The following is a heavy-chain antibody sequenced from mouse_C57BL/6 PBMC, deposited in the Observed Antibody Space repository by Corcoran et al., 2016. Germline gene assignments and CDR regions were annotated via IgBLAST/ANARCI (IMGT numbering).Heavy chain of an antibody. J-gene: IGHJ4*01. CDR1: GYTFTTYG. Sequence: QIQLVQSGPELKKPGETVKISCKASGYTFTTYGMSWVKQAPGKGLKWMGWINTYSGVPTYADDFKVRFAFSLETSASTAYLQINNLKNEDTATYFCARLGRNYAMDYWGQGTSVTVSS. D-gene: IGHD4-1*01. CDR2: INTYSGVP. CDR3: ARLGRNYAMDY. V-gene: IGHV9-3*01.